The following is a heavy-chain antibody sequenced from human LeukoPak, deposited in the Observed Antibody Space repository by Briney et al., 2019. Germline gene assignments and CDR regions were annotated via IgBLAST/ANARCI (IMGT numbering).Heavy chain of an antibody. D-gene: IGHD3-10*01. CDR3: ASTYYYGSGSYYIYYYGMDV. Sequence: GGSLRLSCAASGFTFSSYWMHWVRQAPGKGLVWVSRINSDGSSTSYADSVKGRFTISKDNAKNTLYLQMNSLRAEDTAVYYCASTYYYGSGSYYIYYYGMDVWGKGTTVTVSS. J-gene: IGHJ6*04. CDR2: INSDGSST. CDR1: GFTFSSYW. V-gene: IGHV3-74*01.